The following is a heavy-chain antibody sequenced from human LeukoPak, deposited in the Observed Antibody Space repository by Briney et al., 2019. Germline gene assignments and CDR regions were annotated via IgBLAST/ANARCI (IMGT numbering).Heavy chain of an antibody. CDR1: GGSIGTYS. V-gene: IGHV4-59*01. CDR3: ARAPGGYSGYDSIIHDY. Sequence: SETLSLTCTVSGGSIGTYSWNWTRQPPGKGLEWIGYIYYSGTTNYNPSLKSRVTISVDTSKNQFSLKLSSATAADTAVYYCARAPGGYSGYDSIIHDYWGQGTLVTVSS. J-gene: IGHJ4*02. D-gene: IGHD5-12*01. CDR2: IYYSGTT.